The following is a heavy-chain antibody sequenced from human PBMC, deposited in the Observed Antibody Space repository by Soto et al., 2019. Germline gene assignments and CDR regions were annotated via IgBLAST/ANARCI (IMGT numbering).Heavy chain of an antibody. V-gene: IGHV3-23*04. CDR3: AKRRVTMVRGVIIGYFDY. D-gene: IGHD3-10*01. J-gene: IGHJ4*02. CDR2: ISGSGGST. CDR1: GFTFSSYA. Sequence: EVQLVESGGGLVQPGGSLRLSCAASGFTFSSYAMSWVRQAPGKGLEWVSAISGSGGSTYYADSVKGRFTISRDNSKNTLYLQMNSLRAEDTAVYYCAKRRVTMVRGVIIGYFDYWGQGTLVTVSS.